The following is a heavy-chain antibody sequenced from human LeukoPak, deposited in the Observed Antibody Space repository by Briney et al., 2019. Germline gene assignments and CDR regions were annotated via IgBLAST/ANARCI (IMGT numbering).Heavy chain of an antibody. V-gene: IGHV3-66*01. Sequence: GGSLRLSCVDSGFTVSSNYMSWVRQAPGEGLEWVSVIYGGDSTYYADSVKGRFTISRDNSKNTLYLQMNSLRAEDTAVYYCTASFNNYDRSGHSNYFDYWGQGTLVTVSS. CDR3: TASFNNYDRSGHSNYFDY. CDR1: GFTVSSNY. CDR2: IYGGDST. J-gene: IGHJ4*02. D-gene: IGHD3-22*01.